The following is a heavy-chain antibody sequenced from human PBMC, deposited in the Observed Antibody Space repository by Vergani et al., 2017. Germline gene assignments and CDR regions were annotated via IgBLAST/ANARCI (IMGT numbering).Heavy chain of an antibody. CDR3: ARVGTDKVDSNSDYSHLLYY. CDR2: ISKDGTHD. Sequence: QVSLVESGGGVVQPGRSLTLTCSASGFGFKNFAMQWVRQAPGKGLEWVATISKDGTHDYDEPPVRGGFAVSRDNFKNTMYLQMDRLTTDDTAVYFCARVGTDKVDSNSDYSHLLYYWGQGILVTVSS. V-gene: IGHV3-30*03. CDR1: GFGFKNFA. D-gene: IGHD3-22*01. J-gene: IGHJ4*02.